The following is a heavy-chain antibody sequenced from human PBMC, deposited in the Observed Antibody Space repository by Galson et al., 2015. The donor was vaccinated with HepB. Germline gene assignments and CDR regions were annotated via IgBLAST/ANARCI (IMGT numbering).Heavy chain of an antibody. CDR2: INPNSGRT. CDR1: GNIFSTDY. CDR3: VSERLGQDFKEFLY. Sequence: SVKVSCKASGNIFSTDYYHWVRQAPGQGLEYMGGINPNSGRTNSAQNLQGRVTMTRDTSTSTLYMELSKLTSDDTAVYYCVSERLGQDFKEFLYSGQGTLVAAAS. D-gene: IGHD3-3*01. J-gene: IGHJ4*02. V-gene: IGHV1-2*02.